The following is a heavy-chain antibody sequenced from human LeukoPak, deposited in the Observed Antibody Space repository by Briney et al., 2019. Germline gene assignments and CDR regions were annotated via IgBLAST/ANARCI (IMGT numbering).Heavy chain of an antibody. CDR3: ARASPQSDLYYYDSSGYFDY. V-gene: IGHV3-48*04. Sequence: GGSLRLSCAASGFTFSSYSMNWVRQAPGKGLEWVSYISSSSSTIYYADSVKGRFTISRDNAKNSLYLQMNSLRAEDTAVYYCARASPQSDLYYYDSSGYFDYWGQGTLVTVSS. D-gene: IGHD3-22*01. J-gene: IGHJ4*02. CDR2: ISSSSSTI. CDR1: GFTFSSYS.